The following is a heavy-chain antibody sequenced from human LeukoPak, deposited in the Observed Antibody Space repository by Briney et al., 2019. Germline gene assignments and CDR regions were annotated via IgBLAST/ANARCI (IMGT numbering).Heavy chain of an antibody. D-gene: IGHD1-26*01. CDR3: TRDRNSGSYYVLVDY. J-gene: IGHJ4*02. V-gene: IGHV3-49*04. CDR2: IRSKAYGGTT. CDR1: GFTFGDYA. Sequence: GGSLRLSCTASGFTFGDYAMSWVRQAPGKGLEWVGFIRSKAYGGTTEYAASVKGRFTISRDDSKSIAYLQMNSLKTEDTAVYYCTRDRNSGSYYVLVDYWGQGTLVTVSS.